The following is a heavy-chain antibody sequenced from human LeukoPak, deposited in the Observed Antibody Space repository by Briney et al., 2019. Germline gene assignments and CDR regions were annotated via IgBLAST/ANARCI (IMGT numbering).Heavy chain of an antibody. J-gene: IGHJ6*02. V-gene: IGHV4-30-2*01. Sequence: PSQTLSLTCTVSGGSISSGGYYWSWIRQPPGKGLEWIGYIYHSGSTYYNPSLKSRVTISVDRSKNQFSLKLSSVTAADTAVYYCARAPPYGSGSYYNGLTRFYYYGMDVWGQGTTVTVSS. CDR1: GGSISSGGYY. CDR3: ARAPPYGSGSYYNGLTRFYYYGMDV. CDR2: IYHSGST. D-gene: IGHD3-10*01.